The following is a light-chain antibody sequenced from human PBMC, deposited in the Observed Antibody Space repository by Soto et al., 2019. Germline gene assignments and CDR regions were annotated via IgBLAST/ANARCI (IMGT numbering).Light chain of an antibody. V-gene: IGKV1-33*01. Sequence: DIQMTQSPSSQSAAIGDRVTITCQASQDNGTFLNWFHQKPGEAPKLLVYDASNLETGVPSRFTGGGSGTHFTFTITSLQPEDVATYFCLQYNNLPYTFGRGTKLEIK. CDR3: LQYNNLPYT. CDR1: QDNGTF. J-gene: IGKJ2*01. CDR2: DAS.